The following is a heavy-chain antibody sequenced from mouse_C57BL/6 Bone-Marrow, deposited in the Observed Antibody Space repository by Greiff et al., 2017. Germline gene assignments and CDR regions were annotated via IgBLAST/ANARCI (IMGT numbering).Heavy chain of an antibody. CDR2: IDPETGGT. D-gene: IGHD4-1*01. J-gene: IGHJ1*03. Sequence: QVHVKQSGAELVRPGASVTLSCKASGYTFTDYEMHWVKQTPVHGLEWIGAIDPETGGTAYNQKFKGKAILTADKSSSTAYMELRSLTSEDSAVYYCTRGASPGTWGYFDVWGTGTTVTVSS. CDR1: GYTFTDYE. V-gene: IGHV1-15*01. CDR3: TRGASPGTWGYFDV.